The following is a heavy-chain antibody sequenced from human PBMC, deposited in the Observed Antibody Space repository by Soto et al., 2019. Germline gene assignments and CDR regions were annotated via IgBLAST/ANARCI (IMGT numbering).Heavy chain of an antibody. Sequence: GASVKVSCKVAGYTLTELSMHWVRQAPGKGLEWMGGFDPEDGETIYAQKFQGRVTMTEDTSTDTAYMELSSLRSEDTAVYYCATMVRAVIGWFYPWGQGTLVPVSS. CDR2: FDPEDGET. D-gene: IGHD3-10*01. J-gene: IGHJ5*02. CDR3: ATMVRAVIGWFYP. V-gene: IGHV1-24*01. CDR1: GYTLTELS.